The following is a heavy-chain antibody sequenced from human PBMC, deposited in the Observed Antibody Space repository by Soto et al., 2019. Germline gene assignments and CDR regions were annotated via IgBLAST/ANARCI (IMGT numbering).Heavy chain of an antibody. Sequence: QEQLVQSGAEVKKPGASVKVSCKASEYTFTSYDINWVRQATGQGLGWMGWMSPNSGETGYARKFQGRGTMTRDTSISTAYRELRSLRSEDAAVYYCARGPPNWGFDYWGQGTLVTVSS. CDR2: MSPNSGET. CDR3: ARGPPNWGFDY. CDR1: EYTFTSYD. V-gene: IGHV1-8*01. D-gene: IGHD7-27*01. J-gene: IGHJ4*02.